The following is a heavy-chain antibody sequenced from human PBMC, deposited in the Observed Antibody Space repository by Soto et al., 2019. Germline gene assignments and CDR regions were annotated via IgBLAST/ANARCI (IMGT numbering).Heavy chain of an antibody. CDR2: ISDDKSSK. J-gene: IGHJ4*02. CDR3: AQDPEGKYYYDSSFFY. V-gene: IGHV3-30-3*01. CDR1: GFTFSRYA. Sequence: GGSLRLSCAASGFTFSRYAIHWVRQAPGKGLEWVAVISDDKSSKYYADSVKGRFTISRDNSKNTLYLQMNSLRPDDTALYYCAQDPEGKYYYDSSFFYWGQGTLVTVSS. D-gene: IGHD3-22*01.